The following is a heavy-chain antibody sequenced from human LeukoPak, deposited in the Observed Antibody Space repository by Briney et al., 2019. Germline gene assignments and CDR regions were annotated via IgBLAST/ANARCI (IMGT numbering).Heavy chain of an antibody. D-gene: IGHD3-10*01. CDR1: GFTVSNIF. Sequence: GGSLRLSCAASGFTVSNIFMNWVRQAPGKGLEWVSIIYSGGSTYYADSVKGRFTISRDNSKNTLDLQMNSLRAEDTAVYYCARMPFTRNDYYGLDVWGQGTMVTVSS. CDR2: IYSGGST. J-gene: IGHJ6*02. V-gene: IGHV3-66*01. CDR3: ARMPFTRNDYYGLDV.